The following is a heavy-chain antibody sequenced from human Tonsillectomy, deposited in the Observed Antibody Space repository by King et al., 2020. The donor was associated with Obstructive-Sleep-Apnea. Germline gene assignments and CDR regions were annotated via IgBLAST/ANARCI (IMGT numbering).Heavy chain of an antibody. V-gene: IGHV4-34*01. J-gene: IGHJ4*02. CDR3: ARDAITMVRGNLRDY. Sequence: VQLQQWGAGLLKPSETLSLTCAVYGGSFRGYYWSWIRQPPGTGLEWIGEINHSGSTNYNPSLKGRVTISVDTSKNQFSLKLSSVTAADTAVYYCARDAITMVRGNLRDYWGQGTLVTVSS. D-gene: IGHD3-10*01. CDR2: INHSGST. CDR1: GGSFRGYY.